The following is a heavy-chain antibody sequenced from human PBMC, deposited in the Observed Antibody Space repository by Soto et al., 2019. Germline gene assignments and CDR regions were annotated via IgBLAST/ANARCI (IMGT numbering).Heavy chain of an antibody. Sequence: QVQLVESGGGVVQPGRSLRLSCAASGFTFSSYCMNWVRQAPGQGLEWVAVISYDGSNKYYADSVKGRFTISRDNSKNTLYLQMNRLRAEDTAVYYCAKEGDIVLMVYAIGYFDCWGQGTLVTVSS. D-gene: IGHD2-8*01. CDR1: GFTFSSYC. CDR3: AKEGDIVLMVYAIGYFDC. CDR2: ISYDGSNK. J-gene: IGHJ4*02. V-gene: IGHV3-30*18.